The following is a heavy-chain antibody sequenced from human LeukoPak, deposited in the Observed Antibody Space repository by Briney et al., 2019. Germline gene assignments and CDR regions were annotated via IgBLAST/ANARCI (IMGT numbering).Heavy chain of an antibody. J-gene: IGHJ5*02. Sequence: GGSLRLSCAASGFTFSSYRMHWVRQAPGKGLEWVGVIWYDGSNKYYADSVRGRFTISRGNSKNTLYLQMNSLRAEDTAVYYWARGVIAVAGRGRGWFDPWGQGTLVTVSS. V-gene: IGHV3-33*01. CDR2: IWYDGSNK. CDR3: ARGVIAVAGRGRGWFDP. D-gene: IGHD6-19*01. CDR1: GFTFSSYR.